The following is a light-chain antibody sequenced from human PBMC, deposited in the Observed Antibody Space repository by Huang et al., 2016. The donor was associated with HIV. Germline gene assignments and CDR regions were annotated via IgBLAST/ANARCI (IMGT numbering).Light chain of an antibody. CDR2: TLS. Sequence: DIVMTQAPLSLPVTPGEPASISCRSSRSLLHSADGNTYLDWYLQKPGQSPQLLIYTLSDRASGVPDRFTGSGSGTDFTLKISRVEAEDVGIYYCMRRLEFPWTFGPGTKVDIK. CDR1: RSLLHSADGNTY. V-gene: IGKV2-40*01. CDR3: MRRLEFPWT. J-gene: IGKJ3*01.